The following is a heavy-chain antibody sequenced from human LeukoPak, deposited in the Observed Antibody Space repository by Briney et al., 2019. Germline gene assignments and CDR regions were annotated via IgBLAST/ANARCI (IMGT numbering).Heavy chain of an antibody. Sequence: ASVKVSCKASGGTFSSYAISWVRQAPGQGLEWMGVIIPIFGTANYAQKFQGRVTITTDESTSTAYMELSSLRSEDTAVYYCARGYCWSGYCRAGDACDIWAQGTMVTVSS. CDR1: GGTFSSYA. CDR3: ARGYCWSGYCRAGDACDI. V-gene: IGHV1-69*05. CDR2: IIPIFGTA. D-gene: IGHD3-3*01. J-gene: IGHJ3*02.